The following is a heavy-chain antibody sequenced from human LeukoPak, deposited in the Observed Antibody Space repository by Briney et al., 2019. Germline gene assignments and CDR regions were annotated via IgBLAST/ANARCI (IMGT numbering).Heavy chain of an antibody. CDR1: GGSFSGYY. CDR3: ARGYLYTHYDFWSGPGEPFDY. J-gene: IGHJ4*02. D-gene: IGHD3-3*01. Sequence: SETLSLTCAVYGGSFSGYYWGWIRQPPGKGLEWIGEINHSGSTNYNPSLKSRVTISVDTSKNQFSLKLSSVTAADTAVYYCARGYLYTHYDFWSGPGEPFDYWGQGTLVTVSS. V-gene: IGHV4-34*01. CDR2: INHSGST.